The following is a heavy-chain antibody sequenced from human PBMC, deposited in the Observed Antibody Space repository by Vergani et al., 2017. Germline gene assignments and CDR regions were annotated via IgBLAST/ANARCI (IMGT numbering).Heavy chain of an antibody. CDR3: ARVREGGGWAFDY. J-gene: IGHJ4*02. CDR2: IYYSGST. V-gene: IGHV4-30-4*08. Sequence: QVQLQESGPGLVKPSQTLSLTCTVSGGSFNSGSYYWSWIRQPPGKGLEWIGFIYYSGSTYYNPSLKSRVTISADTSKNLFSLNVSSVTAADTAVYYCARVREGGGWAFDYWGQGTLVTVSS. D-gene: IGHD6-19*01. CDR1: GGSFNSGSYY.